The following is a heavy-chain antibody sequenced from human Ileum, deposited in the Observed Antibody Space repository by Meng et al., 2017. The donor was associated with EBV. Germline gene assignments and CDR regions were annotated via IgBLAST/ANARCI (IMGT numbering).Heavy chain of an antibody. D-gene: IGHD2-15*01. J-gene: IGHJ4*02. CDR2: IYYSGST. V-gene: IGHV4-59*08. CDR3: ARGGWSLDY. CDR1: GGSISSYY. Sequence: QVQRQGSVPGLVKPSETLSRTCTGSGGSISSYYWSWIRQPPGKGLEWIGYIYYSGSTNYNPSLKSRVTISVDTSKNQFSLNLSSVTAADTAVYYCARGGWSLDYWGQGTLVTVSS.